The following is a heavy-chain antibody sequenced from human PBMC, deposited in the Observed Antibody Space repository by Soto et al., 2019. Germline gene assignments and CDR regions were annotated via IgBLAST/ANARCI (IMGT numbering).Heavy chain of an antibody. V-gene: IGHV3-23*01. J-gene: IGHJ4*02. CDR2: ISGSGGST. D-gene: IGHD3-22*01. CDR1: GFTFSSYA. Sequence: GGSLRLSCAASGFTFSSYAMSWVRQAPGKGLEWVSAISGSGGSTYYADSVKGRFTISRDNSKNTLYLQMNSLRAEDTAVYYCAKDINYYDSSGYFLNFGYWGQGTLVTVSS. CDR3: AKDINYYDSSGYFLNFGY.